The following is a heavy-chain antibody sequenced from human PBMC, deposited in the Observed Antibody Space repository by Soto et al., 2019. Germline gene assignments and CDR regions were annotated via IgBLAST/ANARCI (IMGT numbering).Heavy chain of an antibody. J-gene: IGHJ5*02. CDR1: GGSIISADSY. D-gene: IGHD3-9*01. CDR2: IAYSGDT. CDR3: ARDFERSAIDP. Sequence: SETLSLTCVVSGGSIISADSYWFWIRKHPGKGLEWSGCIAYSGDTYYSPSLRSRVTISADTSENKFSLTLQSVTAADAAVYFCARDFERSAIDPWGQGTPVTVSS. V-gene: IGHV4-31*11.